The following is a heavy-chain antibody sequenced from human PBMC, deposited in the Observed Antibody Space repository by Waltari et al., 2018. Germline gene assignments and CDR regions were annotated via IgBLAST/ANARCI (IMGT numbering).Heavy chain of an antibody. D-gene: IGHD7-27*01. CDR2: IKSKSDGATT. V-gene: IGHV3-15*01. CDR3: TTLGAPWGG. CDR1: GFTFTPAW. Sequence: EVQMVESGGGSMKPGDSLRLSCVASGFTFTPAWLTWVRQAPGKGREWVGRIKSKSDGATTDFAAPVKGRFSISREDSQNMVFLQMNSLRTEDTAVYYCTTLGAPWGGWGHGTLVTVS. J-gene: IGHJ4*01.